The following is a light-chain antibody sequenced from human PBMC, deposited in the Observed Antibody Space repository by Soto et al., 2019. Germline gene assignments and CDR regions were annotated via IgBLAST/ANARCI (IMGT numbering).Light chain of an antibody. J-gene: IGKJ4*01. Sequence: EIVMTQSPATLSVSPGERPTLSCRATQSISSDLAWYQQKPGQAPRLLIYAASTRATGIPARFSGSGSGTEFTLTISSLQSEDFAVYYCQQYHNWPLTFGGGTKVEIK. CDR2: AAS. CDR3: QQYHNWPLT. V-gene: IGKV3-15*01. CDR1: QSISSD.